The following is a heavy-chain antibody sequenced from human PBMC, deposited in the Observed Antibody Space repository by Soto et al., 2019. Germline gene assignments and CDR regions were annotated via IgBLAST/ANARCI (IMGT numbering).Heavy chain of an antibody. CDR1: GCSISSYY. CDR3: ARDRVPFGETHYYYGMDV. D-gene: IGHD3-10*01. CDR2: IYYSGST. J-gene: IGHJ6*02. Sequence: ASETLSLTCSVSGCSISSYYWSWIRQPPGRGLEWIGYIYYSGSTNYNPSLKSRFTISVDTSKNQFSLKLSSVTAADTALYYCARDRVPFGETHYYYGMDVWGQGTTVTVSS. V-gene: IGHV4-59*01.